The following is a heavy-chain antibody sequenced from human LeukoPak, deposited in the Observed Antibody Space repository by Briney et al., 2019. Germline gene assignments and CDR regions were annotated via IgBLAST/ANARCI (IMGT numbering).Heavy chain of an antibody. V-gene: IGHV3-21*01. CDR1: GFTFRSYS. D-gene: IGHD2-15*01. Sequence: GGSLRLSCAPYGFTFRSYSMNWVRQAPGKGLEWVSTISSISHYIYYADSVKGRFTISRDNAMNSLYLQMNSLRAEETAVYYCSRDSGRGPPEAFDIWGQGTMVTVSS. CDR2: ISSISHYI. J-gene: IGHJ3*02. CDR3: SRDSGRGPPEAFDI.